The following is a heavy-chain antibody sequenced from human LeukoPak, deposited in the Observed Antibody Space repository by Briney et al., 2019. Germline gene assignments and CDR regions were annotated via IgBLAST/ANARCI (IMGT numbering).Heavy chain of an antibody. CDR2: ISESSSHT. J-gene: IGHJ6*02. D-gene: IGHD5-24*01. CDR1: GFTFSGYS. CDR3: AGDRAVKARIGGMDV. Sequence: GGSLRLSCEASGFTFSGYSMNWVRQAPGKGLEWVSYISESSSHTYNAVSVKGRFTISRDNAKNSLYLQMNSLRVEDTGIYYCAGDRAVKARIGGMDVWGQGTTVIVSS. V-gene: IGHV3-21*06.